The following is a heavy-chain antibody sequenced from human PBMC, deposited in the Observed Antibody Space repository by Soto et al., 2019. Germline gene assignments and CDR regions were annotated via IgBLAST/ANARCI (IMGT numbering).Heavy chain of an antibody. D-gene: IGHD3-16*02. CDR3: ATVIGDYIWGSYRYTRAFDI. CDR2: FDPEDGET. CDR1: GYTLTELS. Sequence: ASVKVSCKVSGYTLTELSMHWVRQAPGKGLEWMGGFDPEDGETIYAQKFQGRVTMTEDTSTDTAYMELRSLRSEDTAVYYCATVIGDYIWGSYRYTRAFDIWGQGTMVTVSS. V-gene: IGHV1-24*01. J-gene: IGHJ3*02.